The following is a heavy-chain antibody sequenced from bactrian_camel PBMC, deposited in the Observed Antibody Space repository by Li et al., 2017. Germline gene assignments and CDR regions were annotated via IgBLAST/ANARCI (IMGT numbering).Heavy chain of an antibody. D-gene: IGHD6*01. Sequence: HVQLVESGGGSVQAGGSLTLSCVASGYTYSRNCMGWFRQTPGTEREGIGTILTGDGSTVYVDSVEGRFTISQDKSRNTLYLQMNSLKPDDTATYYCAASDRGCGSWRGGHYTAWGQGTQVTVS. CDR2: ILTGDGST. CDR3: AASDRGCGSWRGGHYTA. CDR1: GYTYSRNC. J-gene: IGHJ4*01. V-gene: IGHV3S1*01.